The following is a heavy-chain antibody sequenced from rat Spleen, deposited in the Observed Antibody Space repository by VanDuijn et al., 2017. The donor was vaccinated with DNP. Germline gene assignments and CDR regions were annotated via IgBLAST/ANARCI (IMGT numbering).Heavy chain of an antibody. CDR2: ISTSGGST. J-gene: IGHJ3*01. D-gene: IGHD1-11*01. V-gene: IGHV5-25*01. CDR1: GFTFSDYY. Sequence: EVKLVESGGGLAQPGRSLKLSCAASGFTFSDYYMAWVRQAPTKGLEWVAAISTSGGSTYYRDSVKGRFTISRDNAKSTLYLQMDSLRSEDTATYYCTRHFYGDYTARFAYWGQGTLVTVSS. CDR3: TRHFYGDYTARFAY.